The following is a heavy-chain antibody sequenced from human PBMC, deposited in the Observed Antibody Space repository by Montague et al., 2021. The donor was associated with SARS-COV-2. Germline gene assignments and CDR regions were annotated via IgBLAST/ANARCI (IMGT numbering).Heavy chain of an antibody. D-gene: IGHD1-26*01. CDR1: GGSIRSYY. Sequence: SETLSLTCTVSGGSIRSYYWCWIWHTQGPGLERIGFIYYDGSTNXNPSLTSRVTMSVDSSKNQFYLWLSSVTAADTAVYYCARYGSYFEHWGQGTLVTVSS. CDR3: ARYGSYFEH. CDR2: IYYDGST. V-gene: IGHV4-59*03. J-gene: IGHJ4*02.